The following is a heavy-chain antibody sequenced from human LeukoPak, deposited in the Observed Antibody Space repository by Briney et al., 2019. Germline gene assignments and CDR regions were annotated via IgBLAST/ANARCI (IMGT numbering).Heavy chain of an antibody. V-gene: IGHV4-38-2*01. D-gene: IGHD6-13*01. CDR3: ARGNGYSRKQTVYYFDY. CDR1: GYSISSGYY. Sequence: KPSETLSLTCAVSGYSISSGYYWGWIRQPPGKGLDWIASIYHSGSTYYNPSLKSRVTISVDTSKNQFSLKLSSVTAADTAVYYCARGNGYSRKQTVYYFDYWGQGTLVTVSS. CDR2: IYHSGST. J-gene: IGHJ4*02.